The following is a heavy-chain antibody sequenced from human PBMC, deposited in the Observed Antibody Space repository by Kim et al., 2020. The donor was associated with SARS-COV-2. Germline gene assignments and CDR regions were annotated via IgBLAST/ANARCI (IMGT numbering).Heavy chain of an antibody. CDR1: GYTLTELS. CDR2: FDPEDGET. D-gene: IGHD2-2*01. V-gene: IGHV1-24*01. Sequence: ASVKVSCKVSGYTLTELSMHWVRQAPGKGLEGMGGFDPEDGETIYAQTFQGRVTMTEDTSTDTAYMELSSLRSEDTAVYYCATVDEAVVPAAIPPFGYWGQGTLVTVSS. J-gene: IGHJ4*02. CDR3: ATVDEAVVPAAIPPFGY.